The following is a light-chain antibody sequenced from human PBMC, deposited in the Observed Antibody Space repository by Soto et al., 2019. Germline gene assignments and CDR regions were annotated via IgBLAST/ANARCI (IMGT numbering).Light chain of an antibody. V-gene: IGLV1-44*01. CDR2: TDN. J-gene: IGLJ2*01. CDR1: SSNIGSHT. Sequence: QAVVTQPPSASGTPGQRVTISCSGSSSNIGSHTVNWYQQLPGTAPKLLLYTDNQRPSGVPDRFSGSKSGTSASLAISGLQSEDEADYYCAAWDDSLKGPVFGGGTQLTVL. CDR3: AAWDDSLKGPV.